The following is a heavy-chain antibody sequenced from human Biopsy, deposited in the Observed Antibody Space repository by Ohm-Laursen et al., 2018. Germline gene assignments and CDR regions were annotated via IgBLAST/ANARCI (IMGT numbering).Heavy chain of an antibody. D-gene: IGHD2-15*01. CDR2: INSSGSTK. V-gene: IGHV3-11*01. J-gene: IGHJ4*02. Sequence: SLRLSCAASGFPVSDYYMSWNRQAPGRGLEWVSDINSSGSTKYHAESVKGRFTISRDNAMNSVYLQMNSLRGEDTAVYYCARAVGIAAAPIDYWGQGTLVTVSS. CDR3: ARAVGIAAAPIDY. CDR1: GFPVSDYY.